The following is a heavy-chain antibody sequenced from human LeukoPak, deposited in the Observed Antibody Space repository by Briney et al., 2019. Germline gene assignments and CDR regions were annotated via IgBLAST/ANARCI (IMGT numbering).Heavy chain of an antibody. D-gene: IGHD3-9*01. CDR3: ARGVGNILTGYSLDY. Sequence: PSETLSLTCAVYGGSFSGYYWSWIRQPPGKVLEWIGEINHSGSTNYNPSLKSRVTISVDTSKNQFSLKLSSVTAADTAVYYCARGVGNILTGYSLDYWGQGTLVTVSS. J-gene: IGHJ4*02. V-gene: IGHV4-34*01. CDR2: INHSGST. CDR1: GGSFSGYY.